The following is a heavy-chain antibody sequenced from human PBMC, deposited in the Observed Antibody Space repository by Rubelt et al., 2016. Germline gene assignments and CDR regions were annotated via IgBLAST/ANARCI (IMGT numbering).Heavy chain of an antibody. J-gene: IGHJ4*02. CDR2: ISAYNGNT. V-gene: IGHV1-18*01. CDR1: GYTFTSYG. CDR3: ARYLGIEGDFDY. D-gene: IGHD7-27*01. Sequence: QVQLVQSGAEAKKPGASVKVSCKASGYTFTSYGISWVRQAPGQGLEWMGWISAYNGNTNYAQKLQGRVTMNTDTSTSTAYVELRSLRSDGTAVYYCARYLGIEGDFDYWGQGTLVTVSS.